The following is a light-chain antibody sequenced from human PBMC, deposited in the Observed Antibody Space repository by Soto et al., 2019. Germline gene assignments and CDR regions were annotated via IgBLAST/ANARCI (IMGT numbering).Light chain of an antibody. V-gene: IGKV1-39*01. J-gene: IGKJ2*01. CDR1: QNISTY. CDR3: QQSHSLPYT. CDR2: AAS. Sequence: DIQMTQSPSSLSASVGDRVTITCRASQNISTYLNWYQQEPGKAPKLLIYAASSLQSGVPSRFSGSGSGTDFTLTISSLQPEDFATYYCQQSHSLPYTFGQGTKLEIK.